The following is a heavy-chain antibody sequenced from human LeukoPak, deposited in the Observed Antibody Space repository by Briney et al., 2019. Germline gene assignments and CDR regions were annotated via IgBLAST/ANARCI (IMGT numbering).Heavy chain of an antibody. J-gene: IGHJ4*02. D-gene: IGHD3-16*02. V-gene: IGHV3-23*01. Sequence: GGSLRLSCGASGFTFSSYAMSWVRQAPGKGLEWVSAISGSGGSTYYADSVKGRFTISRDNSKNTLYLQMNSLRDEDTAVYYCAKDMRLHLGELSLNYWGQGTLVTVSS. CDR1: GFTFSSYA. CDR3: AKDMRLHLGELSLNY. CDR2: ISGSGGST.